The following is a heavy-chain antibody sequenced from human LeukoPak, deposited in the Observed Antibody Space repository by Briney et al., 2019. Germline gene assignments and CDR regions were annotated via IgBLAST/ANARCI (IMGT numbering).Heavy chain of an antibody. J-gene: IGHJ4*02. CDR2: IFSSGGGI. CDR3: ATYRQVLLPFES. D-gene: IGHD2-8*02. CDR1: GFSFSTFA. V-gene: IGHV3-23*01. Sequence: GGSLRLSCEASGFSFSTFAMIWVRQPPGKGLEGVSSIFSSGGGIYYAESVRGRFTISRNNSKSTLSLQMNSLRDDDTAKYCVATYRQVLLPFESWGQGTLVTVSS.